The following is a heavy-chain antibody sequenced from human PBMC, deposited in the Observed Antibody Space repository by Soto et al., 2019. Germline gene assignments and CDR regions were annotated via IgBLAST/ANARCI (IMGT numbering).Heavy chain of an antibody. J-gene: IGHJ6*02. Sequence: VQVLESGGGFVQPGGSLRLSCAASGFTFSAYAMSWVRQAPGKGLEWVSGISGRGGATYYADSAKGRFTISRDNSKNTLYLQMNSLRAEDTAVYYCASPDYYAMDVWGQGTTVTVSS. CDR2: ISGRGGAT. CDR3: ASPDYYAMDV. CDR1: GFTFSAYA. V-gene: IGHV3-23*01.